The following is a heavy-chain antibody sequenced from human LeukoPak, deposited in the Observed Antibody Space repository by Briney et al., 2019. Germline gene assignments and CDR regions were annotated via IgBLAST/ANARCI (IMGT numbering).Heavy chain of an antibody. CDR3: ARVSLSSGCLSN. CDR1: GFTFSNYW. D-gene: IGHD6-19*01. CDR2: ISSDESIT. J-gene: IGHJ4*02. Sequence: GGSLRLSCAASGFTFSNYWMHWVRQAPGKGLVWVSRISSDESITSYADSVKGRFTISRDNAKNTLFLQMNGLRAEDTAVYYCARVSLSSGCLSNWGQGPLVTVSS. V-gene: IGHV3-74*01.